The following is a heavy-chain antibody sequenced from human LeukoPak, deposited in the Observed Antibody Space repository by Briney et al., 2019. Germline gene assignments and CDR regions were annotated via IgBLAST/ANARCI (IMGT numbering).Heavy chain of an antibody. D-gene: IGHD5-24*01. V-gene: IGHV1-69*05. J-gene: IGHJ4*02. Sequence: SVKVSCKASGGTFSSYAISWVRQVPGQGLEWMGGIIPIFGTANYAQKFQGRVTITTDESTSTAYMELSSLRSEDTAVYYCAREGLRRDGYNSDYWGQGTLVTVSS. CDR3: AREGLRRDGYNSDY. CDR2: IIPIFGTA. CDR1: GGTFSSYA.